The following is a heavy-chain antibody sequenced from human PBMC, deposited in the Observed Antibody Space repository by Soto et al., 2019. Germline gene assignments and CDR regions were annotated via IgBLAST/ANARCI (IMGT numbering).Heavy chain of an antibody. CDR1: GDSVSSNSAA. J-gene: IGHJ6*02. V-gene: IGHV6-1*01. CDR2: TYYRSKWYN. CDR3: ARDKLYSSSWYGVYYGMDV. Sequence: SQTLSLTCAISGDSVSSNSAAWNWIRQSPSRGLEWLGRTYYRSKWYNDYAVSVKSRITINPDTSKNQFSLQLNSVTPEDTAVYYCARDKLYSSSWYGVYYGMDVWGQGTTVTVSS. D-gene: IGHD6-13*01.